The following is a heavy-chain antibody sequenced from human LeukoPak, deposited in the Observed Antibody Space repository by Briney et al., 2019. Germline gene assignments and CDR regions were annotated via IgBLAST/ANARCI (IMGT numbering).Heavy chain of an antibody. J-gene: IGHJ5*02. V-gene: IGHV1-2*06. Sequence: GASVKVSCKASGYTFTGYYMHWVRQAPGQGLEWMGRVNPNSGGTNYAQKFQGRVTMTRDTSISTDYMELRRLRSDDTAGYYCARVRAHYDILRLRFDPWGQGTLVTVSS. D-gene: IGHD3-9*01. CDR2: VNPNSGGT. CDR3: ARVRAHYDILRLRFDP. CDR1: GYTFTGYY.